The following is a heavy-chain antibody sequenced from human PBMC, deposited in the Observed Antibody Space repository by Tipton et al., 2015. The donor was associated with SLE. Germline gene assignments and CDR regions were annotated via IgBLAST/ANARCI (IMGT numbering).Heavy chain of an antibody. CDR3: ARDHTLAYFDY. D-gene: IGHD3-3*02. J-gene: IGHJ4*02. CDR1: GFTFSSYG. V-gene: IGHV3-33*01. Sequence: RSLRLSCAASGFTFSSYGMHWVRQAPGKGLEWVAVIWYDGSNKYYADSAKGRFTISRDNSKNTLYLQMNSLRAEDTAVYYCARDHTLAYFDYWGQGTLVTVSS. CDR2: IWYDGSNK.